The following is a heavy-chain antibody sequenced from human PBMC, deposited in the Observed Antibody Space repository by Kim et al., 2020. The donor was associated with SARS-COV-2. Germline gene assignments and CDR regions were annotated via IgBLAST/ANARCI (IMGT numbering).Heavy chain of an antibody. CDR1: GYSISSGYY. CDR3: ARVDWDSSGWPFDY. J-gene: IGHJ4*02. Sequence: SETLSLTCTVSGYSISSGYYWGWIRQPPGKGLEWIGSIYHSGSTYYNPSLKSRVTISVDTSKNQFSLKLSSVTAADTAVYYCARVDWDSSGWPFDYWGQGTLVTVSS. D-gene: IGHD6-19*01. V-gene: IGHV4-38-2*02. CDR2: IYHSGST.